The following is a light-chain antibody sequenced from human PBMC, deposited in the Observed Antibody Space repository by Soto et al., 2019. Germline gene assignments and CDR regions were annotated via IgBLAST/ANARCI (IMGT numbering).Light chain of an antibody. CDR3: QQYFSPPPT. V-gene: IGKV4-1*01. Sequence: DIVMTQSPDSLAVSLGERATINCKSSQSLLYTSNDRNSLSWFQQKPGPPPKLLIYWASTRESGVPDRFSGNGSGTDFTLTISSLQAEDVAVYYCQQYFSPPPTFGQGTKLEIK. CDR1: QSLLYTSNDRNS. J-gene: IGKJ2*01. CDR2: WAS.